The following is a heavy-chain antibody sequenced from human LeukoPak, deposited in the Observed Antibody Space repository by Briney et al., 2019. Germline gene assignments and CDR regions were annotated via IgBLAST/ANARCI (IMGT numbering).Heavy chain of an antibody. CDR2: IYHSGST. J-gene: IGHJ6*02. D-gene: IGHD6-19*01. CDR3: ARGSAVAGTYGMDV. V-gene: IGHV4-4*02. Sequence: SETLSLTCAVSGGSISSSIWWSWVRQPPGKGLEWIGEIYHSGSTNYNPSLKSRVTISVDKSKNQFSLKVNSVTAADTAVYYCARGSAVAGTYGMDVWGQGTTVTVSS. CDR1: GGSISSSIW.